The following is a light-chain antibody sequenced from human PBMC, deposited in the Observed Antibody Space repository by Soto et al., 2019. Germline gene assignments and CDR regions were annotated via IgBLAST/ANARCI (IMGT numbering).Light chain of an antibody. Sequence: QSVLTQPPCASGSPGQSVTISCTGTSSDVGGYNYVSWYQQHPGKAPKLMIYEVSKRPSGVPDRFSGSKSGNTASLTVSGLQAEDEADYYCSSPKVFRTGTKVSVL. CDR2: EVS. CDR3: SSPKV. V-gene: IGLV2-8*01. CDR1: SSDVGGYNY. J-gene: IGLJ1*01.